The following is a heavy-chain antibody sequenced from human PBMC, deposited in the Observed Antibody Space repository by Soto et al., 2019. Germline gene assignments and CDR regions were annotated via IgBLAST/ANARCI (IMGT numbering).Heavy chain of an antibody. CDR1: GGSFSGYY. D-gene: IGHD3-9*01. V-gene: IGHV4-34*01. CDR2: INHSGST. J-gene: IGHJ4*02. CDR3: ARGHHILTGAFFY. Sequence: PSETLSLTCAVYGGSFSGYYWSWIRQPPGKGLEWIGEINHSGSTNYNPSLKSRVTISVDTSKNQFSLKLSSVTAADTAVYYCARGHHILTGAFFYWGQGTLVTVSS.